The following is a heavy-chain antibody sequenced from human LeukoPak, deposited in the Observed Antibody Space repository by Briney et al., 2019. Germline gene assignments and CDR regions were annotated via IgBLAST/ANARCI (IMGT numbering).Heavy chain of an antibody. CDR1: GGSISSSSYY. J-gene: IGHJ4*02. CDR2: IYYSGST. V-gene: IGHV4-39*01. Sequence: SETLSHTCTVSGGSISSSSYYWGWIRQPPGKGLEWIGSIYYSGSTYYNPSLKSRVTISVDTSKNQFSLKLSSVTAADTAVYYCARHPRSDYGDYVPHYNFDYWGQGTLVTVSS. CDR3: ARHPRSDYGDYVPHYNFDY. D-gene: IGHD4-17*01.